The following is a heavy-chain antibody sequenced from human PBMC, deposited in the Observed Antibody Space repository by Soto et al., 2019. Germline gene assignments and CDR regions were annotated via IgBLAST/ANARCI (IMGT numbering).Heavy chain of an antibody. Sequence: QLQLQESGPGLVKPSETLSLTCTVSGGSISSSSYYWGWIRQPPGKGLEWIGSIYYSGSTYYNPSLKSRVTISVDTSKNQFSLKLSSVTAADTAVYSCASQTTVTTPDAFDIWGQGTMVTVSS. CDR2: IYYSGST. V-gene: IGHV4-39*01. J-gene: IGHJ3*02. CDR1: GGSISSSSYY. D-gene: IGHD4-17*01. CDR3: ASQTTVTTPDAFDI.